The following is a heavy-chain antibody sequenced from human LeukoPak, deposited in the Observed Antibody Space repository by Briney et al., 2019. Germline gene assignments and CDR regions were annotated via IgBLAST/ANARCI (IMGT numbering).Heavy chain of an antibody. V-gene: IGHV3-7*01. CDR1: GFTFSRSW. D-gene: IGHD3-3*01. CDR2: IKEDGSQT. CDR3: ARDAEVGTLFGVLSRYNWFDP. Sequence: TGGSLRLSCVASGFTFSRSWMDWVRQAPGKGLEWVANIKEDGSQTYYVDSAKGRFTISRDNAKNSLYLQMDSLRVEDTAIYYCARDAEVGTLFGVLSRYNWFDPWGQGALVTVSS. J-gene: IGHJ5*02.